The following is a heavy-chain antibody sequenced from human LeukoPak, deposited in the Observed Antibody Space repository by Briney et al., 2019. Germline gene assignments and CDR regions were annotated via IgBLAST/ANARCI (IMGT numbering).Heavy chain of an antibody. J-gene: IGHJ4*02. D-gene: IGHD6-13*01. CDR1: GFTFSSYA. V-gene: IGHV3-30*04. CDR2: ISYDGSNK. Sequence: GGSLRLSCAASGFTFSSYAMHWVRHAPGKGLEWVAVISYDGSNKYYADSVKGRFTISRDNSKNTLYLQMNSLRAEDTAVYYCARGYSSSWPDYWGQGTLVTVSS. CDR3: ARGYSSSWPDY.